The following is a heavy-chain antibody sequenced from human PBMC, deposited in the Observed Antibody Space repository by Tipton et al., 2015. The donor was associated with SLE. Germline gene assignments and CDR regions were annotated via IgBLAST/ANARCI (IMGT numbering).Heavy chain of an antibody. CDR1: GFTFSSYW. CDR2: INSDGSST. V-gene: IGHV3-74*01. CDR3: ARAGSGWYYYGMDV. J-gene: IGHJ6*02. Sequence: SLRLSCAASGFTFSSYWMHWVRQAPGKGLVWVSRINSDGSSTSYADSVKGRFTISRDNAKNTLYLQMNSLRAEDTAVYYCARAGSGWYYYGMDVWGQGTTVTVS. D-gene: IGHD6-19*01.